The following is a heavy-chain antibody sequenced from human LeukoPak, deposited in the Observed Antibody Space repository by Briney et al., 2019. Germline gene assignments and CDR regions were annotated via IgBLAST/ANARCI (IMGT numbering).Heavy chain of an antibody. V-gene: IGHV4-39*07. J-gene: IGHJ6*03. CDR1: SASITSSPYF. CDR2: ISYSGTT. D-gene: IGHD6-19*01. CDR3: ARDPTGRYSSEGYMDV. Sequence: PSETLSLTCTVSSASITSSPYFWGWIRQSPGKGLEWIGSISYSGTTYYNPSLKSRVTISVDTSKNQFSLKLTSVTAADTAVYYCARDPTGRYSSEGYMDVWGKGTTVTISS.